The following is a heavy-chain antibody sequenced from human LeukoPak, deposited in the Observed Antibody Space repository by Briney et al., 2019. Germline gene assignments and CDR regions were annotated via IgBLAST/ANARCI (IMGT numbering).Heavy chain of an antibody. D-gene: IGHD2-15*01. V-gene: IGHV1-18*01. Sequence: EASVKVSCKASGYTFTRYGVCCARQAPGQGLEWRGWINTYNANTNYAQKLQGRISMTTDTTTNTAYMELRSLTSDDTAVYYCARMGKTRPQYCSGGTCHEGFYYYGMDVWGQGTTVTVSS. J-gene: IGHJ6*02. CDR2: INTYNANT. CDR1: GYTFTRYG. CDR3: ARMGKTRPQYCSGGTCHEGFYYYGMDV.